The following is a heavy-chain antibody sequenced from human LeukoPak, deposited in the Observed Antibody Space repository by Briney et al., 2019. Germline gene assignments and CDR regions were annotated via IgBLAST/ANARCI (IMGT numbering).Heavy chain of an antibody. D-gene: IGHD3-10*01. Sequence: SETLSLTCTVSGGSISSYYWSWIRRPPGKGLEWIGYIYYSGSTNYNPSLKSRVTISVDTSKNQFSLKLSSVAAADTAVYYCARAAAQGPTYYYGSGGPTSLSPDFFFDYWGQGTLVTVSS. CDR3: ARAAAQGPTYYYGSGGPTSLSPDFFFDY. CDR2: IYYSGST. V-gene: IGHV4-59*01. CDR1: GGSISSYY. J-gene: IGHJ4*02.